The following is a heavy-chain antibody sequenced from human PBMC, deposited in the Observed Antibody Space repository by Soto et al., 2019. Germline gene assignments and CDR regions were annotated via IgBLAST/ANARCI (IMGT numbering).Heavy chain of an antibody. CDR3: ARGVGSSPPRH. D-gene: IGHD1-26*01. CDR2: IYDSGSP. Sequence: KPSETVSLTCTISGGSISVYYWSWIRQPPGQALEWIGYIYDSGSPYYNPSLRSRVIISADTSKNQISLKLTSATAADTAVYYCARGVGSSPPRHWGRGTLVTVS. CDR1: GGSISVYY. J-gene: IGHJ4*02. V-gene: IGHV4-59*01.